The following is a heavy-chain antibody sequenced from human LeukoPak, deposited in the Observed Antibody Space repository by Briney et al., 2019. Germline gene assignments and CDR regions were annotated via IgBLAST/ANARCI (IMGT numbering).Heavy chain of an antibody. CDR1: GGTFSNYA. CDR2: IIPIFETS. CDR3: AGGMIRGVIGGGAFDI. Sequence: ASVKVSCKASGGTFSNYAISWVRQAPGQGLEWMGGIIPIFETSNYAQKFQDRVTITADKSTSTAYMELSSLRSEDTAVYYCAGGMIRGVIGGGAFDIWGQGTMVTVSS. D-gene: IGHD3-10*01. J-gene: IGHJ3*02. V-gene: IGHV1-69*06.